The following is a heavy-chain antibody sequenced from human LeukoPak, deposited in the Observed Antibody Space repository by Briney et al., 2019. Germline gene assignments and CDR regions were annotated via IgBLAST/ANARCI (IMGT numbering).Heavy chain of an antibody. J-gene: IGHJ3*02. CDR1: GFTVSSYW. CDR2: IKQDGSEK. CDR3: ARDTPPHYYDSSGQDAFDI. D-gene: IGHD3-22*01. Sequence: GRSLRLSCAASGFTVSSYWMSWVRQAPGKVLEWVANIKQDGSEKYYVDSVKGRFTISRDNAKNSLYLQTNSLRAEDTAVYYCARDTPPHYYDSSGQDAFDIWGQGTMVTVSS. V-gene: IGHV3-7*01.